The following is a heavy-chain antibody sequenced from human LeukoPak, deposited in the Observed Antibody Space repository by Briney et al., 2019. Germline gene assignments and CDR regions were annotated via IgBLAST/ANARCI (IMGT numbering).Heavy chain of an antibody. Sequence: GGSLRLSCAASGFTFSNAWMSWVRQAPGKGLEWVGRIKSKTDGGTTDYAAPVKGRFTISRDDSKNTLYLQMNSLKTEDTAVYYRTTKPVGSHYYYYYGMDVWGQGTTVTVSS. D-gene: IGHD3-10*01. J-gene: IGHJ6*02. CDR2: IKSKTDGGTT. CDR1: GFTFSNAW. CDR3: TTKPVGSHYYYYYGMDV. V-gene: IGHV3-15*01.